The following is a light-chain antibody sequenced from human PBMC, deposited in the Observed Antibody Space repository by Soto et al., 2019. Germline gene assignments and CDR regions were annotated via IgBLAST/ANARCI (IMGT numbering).Light chain of an antibody. J-gene: IGKJ3*01. Sequence: EIVLTQSPGTLSLSPGERATLSCRASQSVSSSYLAWYQQKPGQAPRLLIYGASSRATGIPDRFSGSGSGTDFTLTICRLEPEDFAVYYCQLYGSSPFTYGPGTKVDIK. CDR3: QLYGSSPFT. CDR2: GAS. V-gene: IGKV3-20*01. CDR1: QSVSSSY.